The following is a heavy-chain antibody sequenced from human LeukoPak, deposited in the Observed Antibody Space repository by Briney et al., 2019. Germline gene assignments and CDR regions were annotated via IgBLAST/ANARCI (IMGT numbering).Heavy chain of an antibody. CDR2: ISASGAVP. CDR3: ARSLIVALLDC. CDR1: GFIFDSFY. D-gene: IGHD3-22*01. V-gene: IGHV3-11*04. Sequence: GGSLRLSCAASGFIFDSFYVGWIRQVPGKGLDYIAFISASGAVPYYADSVKGRFTISRDNAKNSVSLQMNSLSAHDTAVYYCARSLIVALLDCWGQGTLV. J-gene: IGHJ4*02.